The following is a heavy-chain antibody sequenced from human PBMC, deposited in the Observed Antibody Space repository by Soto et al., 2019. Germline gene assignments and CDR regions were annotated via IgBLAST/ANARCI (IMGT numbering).Heavy chain of an antibody. Sequence: GASVKVSCKASGGTFSSYAISWVRQAPGQGLEWMGGIIPIFGTANYAQEFQGRVTITADESTSTAYMELSSLRSEDTAVYYCARCSVWGSYRYNAFDIWGQGTMVTVSS. V-gene: IGHV1-69*13. D-gene: IGHD3-16*02. CDR3: ARCSVWGSYRYNAFDI. CDR2: IIPIFGTA. CDR1: GGTFSSYA. J-gene: IGHJ3*02.